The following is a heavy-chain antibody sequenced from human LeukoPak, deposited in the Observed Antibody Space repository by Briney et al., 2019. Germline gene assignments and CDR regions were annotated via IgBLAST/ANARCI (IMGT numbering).Heavy chain of an antibody. CDR2: ISWNSGSI. D-gene: IGHD1-14*01. CDR3: AASIAGGDY. J-gene: IGHJ4*02. V-gene: IGHV3-9*03. Sequence: GRSLRLSCAASGFTFDDYAMHWVRQAPGKGLEWVSGISWNSGSIGYADSVKGRFTISRDNAKNSLYLQMNSLRAEDMASYYCAASIAGGDYWGQGTLVTVSS. CDR1: GFTFDDYA.